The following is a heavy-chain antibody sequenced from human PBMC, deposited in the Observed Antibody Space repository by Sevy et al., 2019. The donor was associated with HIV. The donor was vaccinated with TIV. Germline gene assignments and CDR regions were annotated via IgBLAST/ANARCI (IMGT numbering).Heavy chain of an antibody. J-gene: IGHJ4*02. CDR3: ARGKREEWLLYLDN. CDR2: IYPNGGDT. Sequence: ASVKVSCKPSGYTFAAYYIHWVRQAPGQGPEWLGWIYPNGGDTTFAQKFQGRVTVTMSKSINTVYMELNRRRSDDTAVYYCARGKREEWLLYLDNWGQGTLVTVSS. CDR1: GYTFAAYY. D-gene: IGHD3-3*01. V-gene: IGHV1-2*02.